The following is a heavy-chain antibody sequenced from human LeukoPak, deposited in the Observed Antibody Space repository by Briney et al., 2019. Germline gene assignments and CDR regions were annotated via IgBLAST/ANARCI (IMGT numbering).Heavy chain of an antibody. Sequence: ASVKVSCKASGGTFSSYAISWVRQAPGQGLEWMGGIIPIFGTANYAQKFQGRVTITADESTSTAYMELSSLRSEDTAVYYCAKALGTTIAALDYWGQGTLVTVSS. V-gene: IGHV1-69*13. CDR2: IIPIFGTA. D-gene: IGHD6-6*01. J-gene: IGHJ4*02. CDR1: GGTFSSYA. CDR3: AKALGTTIAALDY.